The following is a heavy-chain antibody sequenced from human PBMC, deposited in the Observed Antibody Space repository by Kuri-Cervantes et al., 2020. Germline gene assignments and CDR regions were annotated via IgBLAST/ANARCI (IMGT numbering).Heavy chain of an antibody. CDR2: IGTAGDT. CDR1: GFTFSSYD. J-gene: IGHJ6*03. CDR3: ARDADHYYYYYYMDV. Sequence: GGSLRLSCAASGFTFSSYDMHWVRQATGKGLEWVSAIGTAGDTYYPGSVKGRFTISRDNSKNTLYLQMNSLRAEDTAVYYCARDADHYYYYYYMDVWGKGTTVTVSS. V-gene: IGHV3-13*01.